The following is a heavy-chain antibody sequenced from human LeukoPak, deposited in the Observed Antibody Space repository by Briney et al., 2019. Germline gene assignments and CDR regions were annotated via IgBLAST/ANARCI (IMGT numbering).Heavy chain of an antibody. V-gene: IGHV3-7*01. CDR3: ASWGAGGNS. Sequence: GGSLRLSCEASGLTLSTYWMNWVRQVPGKGLDWVANINPDGSGKRYVDSVKGRFTIARDNADNSLSLQMNSLRAEDTAVYYCASWGAGGNSWGQGTLVTVSS. J-gene: IGHJ4*02. D-gene: IGHD3-16*01. CDR2: INPDGSGK. CDR1: GLTLSTYW.